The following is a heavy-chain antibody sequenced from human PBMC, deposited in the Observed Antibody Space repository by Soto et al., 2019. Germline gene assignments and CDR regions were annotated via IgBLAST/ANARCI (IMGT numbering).Heavy chain of an antibody. CDR1: GYGFTTYG. Sequence: QVHLVQSGAEVKKPGASVKVSCKGSGYGFTTYGITWVRQAPGQGLEWMAWISAHNGNTNYAQKLQGRVTVTRDTSTSTAYMEPRSLRSDVTAVYYCARGRYGDYWGQGALVTVSS. J-gene: IGHJ4*02. CDR2: ISAHNGNT. V-gene: IGHV1-18*01. CDR3: ARGRYGDY. D-gene: IGHD1-1*01.